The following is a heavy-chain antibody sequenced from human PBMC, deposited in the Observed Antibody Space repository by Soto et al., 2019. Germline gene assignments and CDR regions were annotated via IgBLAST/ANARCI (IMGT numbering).Heavy chain of an antibody. Sequence: EVQLLESGGGLVQPGGSLRLSCAASGFTFTSYAMSWVRQAPGMGLEWVSTSSAGGGNTFYADSVRGRFTISRDSSRNTLYLRMNSPRAEDTAVYYCAKSAATVTPSYFDYWGQGVLVTVSS. CDR2: SSAGGGNT. CDR3: AKSAATVTPSYFDY. V-gene: IGHV3-23*01. J-gene: IGHJ4*02. CDR1: GFTFTSYA. D-gene: IGHD4-17*01.